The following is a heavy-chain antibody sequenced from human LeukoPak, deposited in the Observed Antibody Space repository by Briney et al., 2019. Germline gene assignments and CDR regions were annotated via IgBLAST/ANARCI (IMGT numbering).Heavy chain of an antibody. CDR3: ARVYYYYMDV. V-gene: IGHV3-48*03. CDR1: GFTFSSYE. CDR2: ISSSGSTI. J-gene: IGHJ6*03. Sequence: GGSLRLSCAASGFTFSSYEMNWVRQAPGKGLEWVSYISSSGSTIYYADSVKGRFTISRDNAKNSVYLQMNSLRAEDTAVYYCARVYYYYMDVWGKGTTVTVSS.